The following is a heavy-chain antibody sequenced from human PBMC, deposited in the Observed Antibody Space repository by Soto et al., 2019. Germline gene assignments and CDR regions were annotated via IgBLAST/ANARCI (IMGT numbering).Heavy chain of an antibody. CDR1: GGSISSYY. CDR3: ARHGRGGDTAMVNGNTQDQTWFDP. CDR2: IYYSGST. V-gene: IGHV4-59*08. J-gene: IGHJ5*02. Sequence: QVQLQESGPGLVKPSETLSLTCTVSGGSISSYYWSWIRQPPGKGLEWIGYIYYSGSTNYNPTLTSRVTISVDTSKYQSYLKLSSVTAADTVVYYCARHGRGGDTAMVNGNTQDQTWFDPWGQGTLVTVSS. D-gene: IGHD5-18*01.